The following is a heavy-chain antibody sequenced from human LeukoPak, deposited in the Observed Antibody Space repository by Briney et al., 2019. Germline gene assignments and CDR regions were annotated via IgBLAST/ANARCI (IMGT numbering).Heavy chain of an antibody. CDR2: ISSSSRYI. D-gene: IGHD2-8*01. Sequence: GGSLRLSCAASGITFRSYSMNWVRQAPGKGLEWVSSISSSSRYIYYADSVKGRFTISRDNAKNSLYLQMNSLRAEDTAVYYCARQKYQRGPDVSYFDYWGQGTLVTVSS. J-gene: IGHJ4*02. V-gene: IGHV3-21*01. CDR1: GITFRSYS. CDR3: ARQKYQRGPDVSYFDY.